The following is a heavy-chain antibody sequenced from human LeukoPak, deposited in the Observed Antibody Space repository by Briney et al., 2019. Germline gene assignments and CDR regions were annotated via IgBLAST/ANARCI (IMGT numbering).Heavy chain of an antibody. V-gene: IGHV3-7*01. Sequence: GGSLRLSCAASGFIFSSYWMSWVRQAPGKGLEWVANIKQDGSEKYYVDSVKGRFTISRDNAKNSLYLQMNSLRAEDTAVYYCARGGRSGSYIDYWGQGTLVTVSS. CDR3: ARGGRSGSYIDY. J-gene: IGHJ4*02. D-gene: IGHD3-10*01. CDR2: IKQDGSEK. CDR1: GFIFSSYW.